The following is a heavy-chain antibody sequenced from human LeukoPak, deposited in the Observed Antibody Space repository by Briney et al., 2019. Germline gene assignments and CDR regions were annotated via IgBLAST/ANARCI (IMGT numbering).Heavy chain of an antibody. CDR1: GFTVSSNY. CDR2: IYSGGST. J-gene: IGHJ4*02. D-gene: IGHD3-9*01. CDR3: ARRNYDILTGPRDY. Sequence: TGGSLRLSCAASGFTVSSNYMSWVRQAPGKGLEWVSVIYSGGSTYYADSVKGRFTISRDNSKNTLYLQMNSLRAEDTAVYYCARRNYDILTGPRDYWGQGTLVTVSS. V-gene: IGHV3-66*01.